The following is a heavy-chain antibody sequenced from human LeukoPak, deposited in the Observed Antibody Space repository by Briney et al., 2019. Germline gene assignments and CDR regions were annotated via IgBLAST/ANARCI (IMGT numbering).Heavy chain of an antibody. CDR2: ISGSGGST. CDR3: AKLQSSEWLRLGGVDY. D-gene: IGHD5-12*01. J-gene: IGHJ4*02. Sequence: GGSLRLSCAASGFTFSSYAMSWVRQAPGEGLEWVSAISGSGGSTYYADSVKGRFTISGDNSKNTLYLQMNSLRAEDTAVYYCAKLQSSEWLRLGGVDYWGQGTLVTVSS. V-gene: IGHV3-23*01. CDR1: GFTFSSYA.